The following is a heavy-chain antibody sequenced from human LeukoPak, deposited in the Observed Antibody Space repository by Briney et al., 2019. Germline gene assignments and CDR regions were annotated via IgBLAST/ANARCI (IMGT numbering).Heavy chain of an antibody. CDR1: GFTFSSYG. CDR2: ISYDGSNK. V-gene: IGHV3-30*18. J-gene: IGHJ6*02. Sequence: GGSLRLSCAASGFTFSSYGMYWVRQAPGKGLEWVAVISYDGSNKYYADSVKGRFTISRDNSKNTLYLQMNSLRAEDTAVYYCAKSIATGYYGMDVWGQGTTVTVSS. CDR3: AKSIATGYYGMDV.